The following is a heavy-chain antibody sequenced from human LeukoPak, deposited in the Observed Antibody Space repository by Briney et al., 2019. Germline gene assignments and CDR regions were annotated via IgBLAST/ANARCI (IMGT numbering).Heavy chain of an antibody. CDR1: GFTFSSYA. Sequence: GGSLRLSCAASGFTFSSYAMSWVRQAPGKGLKWVSTINDNGDGTYYADSVKGRFTISRDNSYNTVSLQMNSLRAEDTAVYYCASLKFGLPPISDYWGQGTLVTVSS. CDR3: ASLKFGLPPISDY. CDR2: INDNGDGT. D-gene: IGHD2-21*01. J-gene: IGHJ4*02. V-gene: IGHV3-23*01.